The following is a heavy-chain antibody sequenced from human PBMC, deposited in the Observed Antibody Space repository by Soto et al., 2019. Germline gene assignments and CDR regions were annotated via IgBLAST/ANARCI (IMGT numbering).Heavy chain of an antibody. V-gene: IGHV4-30-2*01. D-gene: IGHD2-2*01. CDR1: GGSSSSGGYS. J-gene: IGHJ4*02. Sequence: QLQLQESGSGLVKPSQTLSLTCSVSGGSSSSGGYSWSWIRQPPGKGLEWIGYMYHSGSTYYNPALKSRVTISIDRSKNQFSRKLSSVTAADTDVYYCARVPDYWGQGILVTVSS. CDR2: MYHSGST. CDR3: ARVPDY.